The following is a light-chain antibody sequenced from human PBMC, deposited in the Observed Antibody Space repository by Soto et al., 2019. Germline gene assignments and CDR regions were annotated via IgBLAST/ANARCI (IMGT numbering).Light chain of an antibody. Sequence: QSALTQPPSVSGSPGQSGTISCTGTTSDVGSYNRVSWYQQTPGTAPKLIIYDVGSRPSGVPDRFSGSKSGNTASLTISGLQAEDEADYYCDSYTASSTYVFGTGTKVTVL. J-gene: IGLJ1*01. CDR3: DSYTASSTYV. CDR2: DVG. V-gene: IGLV2-18*02. CDR1: TSDVGSYNR.